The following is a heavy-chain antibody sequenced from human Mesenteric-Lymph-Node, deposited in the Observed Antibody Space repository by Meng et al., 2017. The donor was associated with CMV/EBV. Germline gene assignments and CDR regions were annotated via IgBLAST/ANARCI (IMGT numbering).Heavy chain of an antibody. D-gene: IGHD3-10*01. CDR3: TGDSVSNPNLDY. V-gene: IGHV3-66*01. CDR2: IYRGDNT. Sequence: DVRLVEAGGGLVQPGGSLRLSCAASGFNVRDKYMSWVRQAPGKGLEWVCIIYRGDNTYYIDSVKDRFTVSRDNSKNTMYLQMNSLRVEDTAVYYCTGDSVSNPNLDYWGQGTLVTVSS. J-gene: IGHJ4*02. CDR1: GFNVRDKY.